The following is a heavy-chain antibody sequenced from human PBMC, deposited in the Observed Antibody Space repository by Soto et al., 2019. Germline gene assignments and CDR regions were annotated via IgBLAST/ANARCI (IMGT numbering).Heavy chain of an antibody. D-gene: IGHD6-6*01. CDR1: GYTFTGYY. CDR3: ARVGASIAARY. Sequence: GASVKVSCKASGYTFTGYYMHWVRQAPGQGLEWMGWINPNSGGTNYAQKFQGRVTMTRNTSISTAYMELSSLRSEDTAVYYCARVGASIAARYWGQGTLVTSPQ. V-gene: IGHV1-2*02. J-gene: IGHJ4*02. CDR2: INPNSGGT.